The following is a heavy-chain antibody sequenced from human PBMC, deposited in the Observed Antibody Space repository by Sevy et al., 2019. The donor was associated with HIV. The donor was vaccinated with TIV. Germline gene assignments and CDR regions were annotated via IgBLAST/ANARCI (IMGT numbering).Heavy chain of an antibody. CDR2: IFRGGDGT. CDR1: GFTFSNYA. J-gene: IGHJ3*02. Sequence: GGYLRLSCVASGFTFSNYAMNWVRQAPGKGLEWVLTIFRGGDGTYYADSVKGRFTISRDNSKDTVYLQLSSLRADDTAVYYCAGALYDSSGSFDALDIWGQGTMVTVSS. CDR3: AGALYDSSGSFDALDI. V-gene: IGHV3-23*01. D-gene: IGHD3-22*01.